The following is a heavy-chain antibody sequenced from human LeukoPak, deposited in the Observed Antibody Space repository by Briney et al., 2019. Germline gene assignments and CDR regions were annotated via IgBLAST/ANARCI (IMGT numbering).Heavy chain of an antibody. J-gene: IGHJ6*03. CDR2: IKTVGGEK. V-gene: IGHV3-7*01. Sequence: GGSLTLSCAASEFTVSVNYMSWVRQAPGKGMGWVASIKTVGGEKNYVDSVKGRFTISRDNSENSMYLQMGSLRAAGTCVYYRAGVAAAGTGIFVNFYYSMDIWGEGTTITISS. CDR3: AGVAAAGTGIFVNFYYSMDI. CDR1: EFTVSVNY. D-gene: IGHD6-13*01.